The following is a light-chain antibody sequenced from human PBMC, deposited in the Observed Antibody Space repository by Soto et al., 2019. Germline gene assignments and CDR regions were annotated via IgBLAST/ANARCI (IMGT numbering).Light chain of an antibody. CDR2: DVS. Sequence: DRKRIQSPASLSTNEGDRVTITCRASQSISDSLAWYQQKPGKAPDLLISDVSKLERGVASRFSCSGSGTEYTLTICSMQPDDHAPYYCQQYHGFLRGFGQGTKVDI. CDR1: QSISDS. J-gene: IGKJ1*01. CDR3: QQYHGFLRG. V-gene: IGKV1-5*01.